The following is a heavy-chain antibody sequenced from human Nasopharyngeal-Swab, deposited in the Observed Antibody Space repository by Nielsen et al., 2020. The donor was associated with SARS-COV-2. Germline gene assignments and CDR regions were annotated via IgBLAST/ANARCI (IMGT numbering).Heavy chain of an antibody. CDR1: GFTFSSYS. J-gene: IGHJ3*02. CDR3: ARSRTDYGGTWYDAFDI. D-gene: IGHD4/OR15-4a*01. CDR2: VSSSGSYI. Sequence: GGSLRLSCAASGFTFSSYSMNWVRQAPGKWLEWVSSVSSSGSYISYADSLKGRFTISRDNVKNTLYLQMNSLRAEDTAVYYCARSRTDYGGTWYDAFDIWGQGTLVTVSS. V-gene: IGHV3-21*06.